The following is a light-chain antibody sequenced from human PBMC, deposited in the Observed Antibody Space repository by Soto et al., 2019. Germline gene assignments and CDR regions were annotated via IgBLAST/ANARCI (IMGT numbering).Light chain of an antibody. V-gene: IGLV1-40*01. CDR2: GNS. Sequence: QSVLTQPPSVSGAPGQRVTISCTGSSSNIGAGYDVHWYQQLPGTAPKLLIYGNSNRPSGVPDRFSGSKSGTSASLAITGLQAEDEADYYCQSYDSSLSGYRFGGGTKVTVL. CDR3: QSYDSSLSGYR. J-gene: IGLJ2*01. CDR1: SSNIGAGYD.